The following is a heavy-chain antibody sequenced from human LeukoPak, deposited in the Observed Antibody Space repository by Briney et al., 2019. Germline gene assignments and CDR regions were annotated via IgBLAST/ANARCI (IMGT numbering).Heavy chain of an antibody. CDR2: IYTSGST. V-gene: IGHV4-61*02. CDR3: ARARSWYYDSSDYYYRQHFDY. Sequence: SQTLSLTCTVSAGSISSGGYYWSWIRQPAGKGLEWIGRIYTSGSTNHNPSLKSRVTISVDTSKNQFSLKLSSVTAADTAVYYCARARSWYYDSSDYYYRQHFDYWGQGTLVTVSS. D-gene: IGHD3-22*01. J-gene: IGHJ4*02. CDR1: AGSISSGGYY.